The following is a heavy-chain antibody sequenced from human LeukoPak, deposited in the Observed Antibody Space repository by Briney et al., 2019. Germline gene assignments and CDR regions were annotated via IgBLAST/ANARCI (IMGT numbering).Heavy chain of an antibody. CDR1: GYTFTSYD. CDR3: ARVPREIASI. J-gene: IGHJ3*02. D-gene: IGHD3-16*02. CDR2: MNPASGNT. Sequence: ASVKVSCKASGYTFTSYDINWVRQATGQGLEWMGYMNPASGNTGYAQKFQGRVTMTTDTSISTAYMELSSLRSEDTAVYYCARVPREIASIWGQGTMVTVSS. V-gene: IGHV1-8*01.